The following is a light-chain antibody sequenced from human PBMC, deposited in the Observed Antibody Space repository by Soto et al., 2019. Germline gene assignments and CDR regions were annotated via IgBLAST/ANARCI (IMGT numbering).Light chain of an antibody. CDR2: EVF. V-gene: IGLV2-14*01. CDR1: TNDIGRYNY. J-gene: IGLJ2*01. CDR3: SSYTSTTTVV. Sequence: QSALTQPASVSGSPGQSITISCTGSTNDIGRYNYVPWYQQHPAKAPKLLIYEVFNRPSGISNRFSGSKSDNTASLTISGLQAEDEGHYYCSSYTSTTTVVFGGGTKLTVL.